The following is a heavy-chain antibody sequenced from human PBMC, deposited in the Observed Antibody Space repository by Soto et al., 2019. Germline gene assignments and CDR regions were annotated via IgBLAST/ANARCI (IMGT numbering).Heavy chain of an antibody. CDR2: VYYGGAIFYSGNI. Sequence: SETLSLTCTVSGDSISSSNSHWGWTRQPPGKGLEYIGSVYYGGAIFYSGNIYYNPSLKSRVTISVDTSKNQFSLRLSSVTAADTGVYYCVRYDRINLKPYAPEGFHISGKGTRVTVS. J-gene: IGHJ3*02. D-gene: IGHD2-2*01. CDR1: GDSISSSNSH. V-gene: IGHV4-39*01. CDR3: VRYDRINLKPYAPEGFHI.